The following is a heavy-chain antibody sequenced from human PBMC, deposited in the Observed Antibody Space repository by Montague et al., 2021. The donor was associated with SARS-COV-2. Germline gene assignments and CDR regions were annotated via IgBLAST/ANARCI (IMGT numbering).Heavy chain of an antibody. CDR1: GGSMSTVNYY. Sequence: SETLSLTCTVSGGSMSTVNYYWGWVRQTPGKGLDWVGSISYSGATYYNPSLGTRVSISRDTSQSQFSPELRSVTAADTAVYYCARERQEVGIYFDPWGHGTLVTVSS. CDR2: ISYSGAT. CDR3: ARERQEVGIYFDP. V-gene: IGHV4-39*07. D-gene: IGHD1-1*01. J-gene: IGHJ5*02.